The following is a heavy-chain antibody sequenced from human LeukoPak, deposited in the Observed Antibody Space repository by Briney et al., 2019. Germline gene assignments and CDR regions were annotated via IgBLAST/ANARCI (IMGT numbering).Heavy chain of an antibody. J-gene: IGHJ6*02. D-gene: IGHD2-2*01. V-gene: IGHV1-46*01. CDR3: ARGYCRSTSCHEPPLYGMDV. CDR1: GYTFTSYY. CDR2: INPSGGST. Sequence: GASVKVSCKASGYTFTSYYMHWVRQAPGQGLEWMGIINPSGGSTSYAQKFQGRVTMTRDTSTSTVYMELSSLRSEDTAVYYCARGYCRSTSCHEPPLYGMDVWGQGTTVTVS.